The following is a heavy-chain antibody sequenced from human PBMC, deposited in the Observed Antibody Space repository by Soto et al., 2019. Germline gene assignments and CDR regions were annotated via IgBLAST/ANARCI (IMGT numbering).Heavy chain of an antibody. J-gene: IGHJ6*02. V-gene: IGHV4-30-4*01. CDR2: IFSSGTT. CDR3: ARVPSPFDYYYAMDV. CDR1: GDSISSGNKY. Sequence: PSETLSLTCTVSGDSISSGNKYWSWIRQPPGKGLEWIGYIFSSGTTNYNPSLKSRLTMSLDASQNQFSLKLNSLTDADTAVYFCARVPSPFDYYYAMDVWGQGTTVTVSS. D-gene: IGHD3-16*01.